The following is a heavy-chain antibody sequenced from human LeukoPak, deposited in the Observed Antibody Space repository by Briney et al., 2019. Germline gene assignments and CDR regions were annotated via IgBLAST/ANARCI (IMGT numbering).Heavy chain of an antibody. V-gene: IGHV3-66*02. CDR3: ARGRIGIFGVVDY. CDR2: IYSGGST. Sequence: GGSLRLSCAASGFTVSSNYMSWVRQAPGKGLEWVSVIYSGGSTYYADSVKGRFTISRDNSKNTLYLQMNSLRAEDTAVYYCARGRIGIFGVVDYWGQGTLVTVSS. CDR1: GFTVSSNY. J-gene: IGHJ4*02. D-gene: IGHD3-3*01.